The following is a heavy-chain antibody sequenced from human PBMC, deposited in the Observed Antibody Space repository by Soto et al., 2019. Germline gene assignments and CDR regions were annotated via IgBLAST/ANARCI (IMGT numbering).Heavy chain of an antibody. Sequence: EVQLVESGGGLVQPGGSLRLSCAASGFTFSSYSMNWVRQAPGKGLEWVSYISSSSSTIYYADSVKGRFTLSRDNAKNSLYLQMNSLRAEDTAVYYCARDRAEVALDYWGQGTLVTVSS. J-gene: IGHJ4*02. V-gene: IGHV3-48*01. CDR1: GFTFSSYS. CDR3: ARDRAEVALDY. D-gene: IGHD5-12*01. CDR2: ISSSSSTI.